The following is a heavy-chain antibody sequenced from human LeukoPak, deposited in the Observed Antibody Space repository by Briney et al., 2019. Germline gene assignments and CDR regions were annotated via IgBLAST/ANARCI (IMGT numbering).Heavy chain of an antibody. CDR3: ASLYGDYLRYYYMDV. CDR2: IYYSGST. CDR1: GGSISSSSYY. V-gene: IGHV4-39*07. D-gene: IGHD4-17*01. J-gene: IGHJ6*03. Sequence: PSETLSLTCTVSGGSISSSSYYWGWIRQPPGKGLEWIGSIYYSGSTYYNPSLKSRVTISVDKSKNQFSLKLSSVTAADTAVYYCASLYGDYLRYYYMDVWGKGTTVTVSS.